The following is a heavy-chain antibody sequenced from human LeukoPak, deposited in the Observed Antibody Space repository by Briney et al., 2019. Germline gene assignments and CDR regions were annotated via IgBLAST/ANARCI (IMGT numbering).Heavy chain of an antibody. J-gene: IGHJ6*02. CDR1: GYSFTSYW. V-gene: IGHV5-51*01. D-gene: IGHD6-13*01. Sequence: GESLKISCKGSGYSFTSYWIGWVRQMPGKGLEWMGIIYPGDSDTRYSPSFQGQVTISADKSISTAYLQWSSLKASDTATYYCARSLTAAGPYYYYGMDVWGQGTTVTVSS. CDR2: IYPGDSDT. CDR3: ARSLTAAGPYYYYGMDV.